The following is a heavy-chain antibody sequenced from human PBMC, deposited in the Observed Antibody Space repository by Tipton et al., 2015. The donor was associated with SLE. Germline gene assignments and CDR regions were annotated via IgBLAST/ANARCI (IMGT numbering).Heavy chain of an antibody. J-gene: IGHJ4*02. CDR3: ARDHGSYFDY. V-gene: IGHV4-34*01. CDR2: INHSGST. CDR1: GGSFSGYY. D-gene: IGHD1-1*01. Sequence: TLSLTCAVYGGSFSGYYWSWIRQPPGKGLEWIGEINHSGSTNYNPSLKSRVTISVETSKNQFSLKLSSVTAADTAVYYCARDHGSYFDYWGQGTLVTVSS.